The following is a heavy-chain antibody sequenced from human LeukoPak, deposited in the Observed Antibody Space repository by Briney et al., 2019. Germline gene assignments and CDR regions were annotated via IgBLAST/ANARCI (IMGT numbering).Heavy chain of an antibody. CDR3: ARGRPYYDILTGYHAFDY. D-gene: IGHD3-9*01. V-gene: IGHV1-18*01. Sequence: ASVKVSCKASGYTFTSYGISWVRQAPGQGLEWMGWISAYNGNTNYAQKLQGRVTMTTDTSTSTAYMELRSLRSEDTVVYYCARGRPYYDILTGYHAFDYWGQGTLVTVSS. CDR1: GYTFTSYG. CDR2: ISAYNGNT. J-gene: IGHJ4*02.